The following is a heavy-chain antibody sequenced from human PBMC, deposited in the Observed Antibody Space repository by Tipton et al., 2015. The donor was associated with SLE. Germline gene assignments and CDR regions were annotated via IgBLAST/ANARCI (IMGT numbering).Heavy chain of an antibody. CDR3: ARRGPGRSDWYFDL. D-gene: IGHD6-6*01. CDR2: IYPGDSDT. CDR1: GYSFTTYW. J-gene: IGHJ2*01. V-gene: IGHV5-51*01. Sequence: VQLVQSGAEVRQPGESLKISCKGSGYSFTTYWIAWVRQMPGKGLEWMGIIYPGDSDTSYSPSFQGQVTISAGKSISTAYLQWSSLKASDTAMYYCARRGPGRSDWYFDLWGRGTLVTVSS.